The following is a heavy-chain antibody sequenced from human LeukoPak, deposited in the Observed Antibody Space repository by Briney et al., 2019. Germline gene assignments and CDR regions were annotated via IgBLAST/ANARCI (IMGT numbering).Heavy chain of an antibody. CDR1: VYTFTTYG. CDR2: ISAYKGNT. V-gene: IGHV1-18*01. CDR3: ARERTGNSDSSGHYDY. D-gene: IGHD3-22*01. J-gene: IGHJ4*02. Sequence: GASVKVSFKPSVYTFTTYGLCWVRQAPGQALEWMGWISAYKGNTNYAQKVQGRVTLTTDTSTSTAYMELSSLRSEDTAVYYCARERTGNSDSSGHYDYWGQGTLVTVSS.